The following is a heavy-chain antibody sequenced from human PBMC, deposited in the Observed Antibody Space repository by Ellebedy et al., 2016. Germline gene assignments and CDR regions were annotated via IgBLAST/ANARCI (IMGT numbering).Heavy chain of an antibody. CDR1: GGSISSSSYY. D-gene: IGHD3-16*02. V-gene: IGHV4-39*01. Sequence: SETLSLXCTVSGGSISSSSYYWGWIRQPPGKGLEWIGSIYYSGSTYYNPSLKSRVTISVDTSKNQFSLKLSSVTAADTAVYYCARGSTNYDYVWGSYRSHWFDYWGQGTLVTVSS. CDR3: ARGSTNYDYVWGSYRSHWFDY. CDR2: IYYSGST. J-gene: IGHJ4*02.